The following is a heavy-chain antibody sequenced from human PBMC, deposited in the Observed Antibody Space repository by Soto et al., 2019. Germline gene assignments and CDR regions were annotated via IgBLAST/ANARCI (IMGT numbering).Heavy chain of an antibody. J-gene: IGHJ4*02. CDR1: GFSLRSSGVG. V-gene: IGHV2-5*02. CDR2: VYWDDDK. Sequence: XITLKESGPTLVKPTQTLTLTCTFSGFSLRSSGVGVGWFRQPPGKALEWLALVYWDDDKRYSPSLKSRLTITKDTSKNQVVLTMTNMDPVDTATYYCARRLRFSSQYYFDYWGQGTLVTVSS. D-gene: IGHD3-16*01. CDR3: ARRLRFSSQYYFDY.